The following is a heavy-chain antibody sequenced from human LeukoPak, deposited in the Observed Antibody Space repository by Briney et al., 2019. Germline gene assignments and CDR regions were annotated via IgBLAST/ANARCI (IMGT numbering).Heavy chain of an antibody. CDR2: ISAYDGDT. Sequence: ASVKVSCKASGYTFTSYGISWVRQAPGQGLEWMGWISAYDGDTNYAQKLQGRVTLTTDKSTSTAYMELRSLRSDDTAVYYCARSPYKSSSEYWGQGTQVTVSS. CDR3: ARSPYKSSSEY. D-gene: IGHD6-6*01. CDR1: GYTFTSYG. J-gene: IGHJ4*02. V-gene: IGHV1-18*01.